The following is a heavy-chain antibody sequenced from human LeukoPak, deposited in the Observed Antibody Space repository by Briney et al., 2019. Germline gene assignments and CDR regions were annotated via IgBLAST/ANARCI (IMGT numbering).Heavy chain of an antibody. Sequence: VASVKVSCKASGGTFSSYAISWVRQAPGQGLEWMGGIIPIFGTANYAQKFQGRVTITADESTSTAYMELSSLRPEDTAVYYCARGYGYGDYEWYVGGYFDYWGQGTLVTVSS. D-gene: IGHD4-17*01. CDR1: GGTFSSYA. J-gene: IGHJ4*02. V-gene: IGHV1-69*13. CDR3: ARGYGYGDYEWYVGGYFDY. CDR2: IIPIFGTA.